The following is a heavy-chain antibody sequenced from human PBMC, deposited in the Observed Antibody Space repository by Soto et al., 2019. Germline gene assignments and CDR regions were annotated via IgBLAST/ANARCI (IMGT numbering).Heavy chain of an antibody. V-gene: IGHV3-33*01. CDR3: ARPSSDIVVVPAAFDAFDI. D-gene: IGHD2-2*01. CDR2: IWYDGSNK. J-gene: IGHJ3*02. CDR1: GFTFSSYG. Sequence: QVQLVESGGGVVQPGRSLRLSCAASGFTFSSYGMHWVRQAPGKGLEWVAVIWYDGSNKYYADSVKGRFTISRDNSKNPLYLQMNSLRADDTAVYYCARPSSDIVVVPAAFDAFDIWGQGTMVTVSS.